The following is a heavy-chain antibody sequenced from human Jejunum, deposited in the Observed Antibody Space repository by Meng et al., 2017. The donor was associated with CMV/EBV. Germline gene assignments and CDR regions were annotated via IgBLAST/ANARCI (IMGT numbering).Heavy chain of an antibody. CDR3: ASGAGSSSSRRYLDY. J-gene: IGHJ4*03. V-gene: IGHV3-66*01. Sequence: QVVGVGAGWGEHGGAPVVTGAASASTASNTNLARGRQAPGTGRGWVSVIYSGGSTYYGDSVKDRFTISRDTSKNTVYLQMDSLRAEDTAEYYCASGAGSSSSRRYLDYWGQGTLVTVSS. CDR2: IYSGGST. D-gene: IGHD6-6*01. CDR1: ASTASNTN.